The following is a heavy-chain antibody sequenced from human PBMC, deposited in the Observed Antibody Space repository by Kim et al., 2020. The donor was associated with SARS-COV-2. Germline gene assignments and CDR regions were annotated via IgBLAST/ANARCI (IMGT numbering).Heavy chain of an antibody. CDR1: GFTFSSYA. V-gene: IGHV3-30*04. CDR2: ISYDGSNK. Sequence: GGSLRLSCAASGFTFSSYAMHWVRQAPGKGLEWVAVISYDGSNKYYADSVKGRFTISRDNSKNTLYLQMNSLRAEDTAVYYCARGHGGVGATYFDYWGQG. D-gene: IGHD1-26*01. J-gene: IGHJ4*02. CDR3: ARGHGGVGATYFDY.